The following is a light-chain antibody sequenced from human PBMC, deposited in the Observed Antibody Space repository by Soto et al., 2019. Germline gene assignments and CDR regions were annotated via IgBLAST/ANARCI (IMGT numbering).Light chain of an antibody. V-gene: IGKV3-20*01. J-gene: IGKJ1*01. Sequence: EIVLTQSPGTLSLSPGERATLSCWASQSVSSKSLAWYQQKPGQAPRLRIYGASSRATGIPDRFSGSGSGTDFTLNISRLEPEDFAVYSCHQYGSSPWTFVQGTKLEIK. CDR1: QSVSSKS. CDR3: HQYGSSPWT. CDR2: GAS.